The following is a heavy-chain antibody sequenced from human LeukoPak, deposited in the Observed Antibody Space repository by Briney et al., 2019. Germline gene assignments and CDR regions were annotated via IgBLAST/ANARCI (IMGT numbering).Heavy chain of an antibody. V-gene: IGHV1-18*01. Sequence: GASVKVSYKASGYTFTSYGISWVRQAPGQGLEWMGWISAYNGNTNYAQKLQGRVTMTTDTSTSTAYMELRSLRSDDTAVYYCARDFVTVVTPSRDAFDIWGQGTMVTVSS. CDR3: ARDFVTVVTPSRDAFDI. J-gene: IGHJ3*02. CDR2: ISAYNGNT. CDR1: GYTFTSYG. D-gene: IGHD4-23*01.